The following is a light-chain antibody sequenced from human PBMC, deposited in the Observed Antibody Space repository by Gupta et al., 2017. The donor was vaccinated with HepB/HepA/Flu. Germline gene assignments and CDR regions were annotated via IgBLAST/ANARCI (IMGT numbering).Light chain of an antibody. Sequence: SHVLTKAPSVSVAPGTTARITCGGNNIGGKSVHWYQQRPGQAPGALVYDDTYRPSGIPERFSGSKSGNTATLSISRVEVGDEADYYCQVWDSSRDHTGIFGGGTKVTVL. V-gene: IGLV3-21*03. J-gene: IGLJ2*01. CDR1: NIGGKS. CDR3: QVWDSSRDHTGI. CDR2: DDT.